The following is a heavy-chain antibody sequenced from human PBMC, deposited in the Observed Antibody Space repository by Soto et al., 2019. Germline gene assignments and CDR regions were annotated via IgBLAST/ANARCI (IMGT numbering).Heavy chain of an antibody. CDR3: ARRRGYDFWSGAYYFDY. D-gene: IGHD3-3*01. V-gene: IGHV4-34*01. Sequence: SETLSLTCAVYGGSFIGYYWSWILQPPWKGLEWIGEINHSGSTNYNPSLKSRVTISVDTSKNQFSLKLSSVTAADTAVYYCARRRGYDFWSGAYYFDYWGQGTLVTVSS. CDR1: GGSFIGYY. J-gene: IGHJ4*02. CDR2: INHSGST.